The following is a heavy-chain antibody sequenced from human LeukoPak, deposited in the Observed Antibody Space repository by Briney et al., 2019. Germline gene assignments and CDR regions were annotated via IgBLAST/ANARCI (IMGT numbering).Heavy chain of an antibody. Sequence: SETLSLTCTVSGGSISSYYWSWIRQPPGKGLEWIGYIYYSGNTNYNPSLKGRVTISVDTSKNQFSLKLSSVTAADTAVYYCARLNCGWYVGWYYYGMDVWGKGTTVTVSS. CDR2: IYYSGNT. CDR1: GGSISSYY. D-gene: IGHD6-19*01. V-gene: IGHV4-59*01. CDR3: ARLNCGWYVGWYYYGMDV. J-gene: IGHJ6*04.